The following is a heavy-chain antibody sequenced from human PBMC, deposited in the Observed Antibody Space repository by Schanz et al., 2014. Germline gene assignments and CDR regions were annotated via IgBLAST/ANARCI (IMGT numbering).Heavy chain of an antibody. J-gene: IGHJ2*01. CDR3: ARDTTWRLDL. CDR2: MHNSGIT. Sequence: QVQLQESGPGLVKPSETLSLTCTVSGGSISSYYWSWIRLPPGKGLEWIGYMHNSGITNYNPSLKSRVTISLDTSKTQFSLTLTSLTAADTAVYYCARDTTWRLDLWGRGTLVTVSS. CDR1: GGSISSYY. V-gene: IGHV4-4*08. D-gene: IGHD1-1*01.